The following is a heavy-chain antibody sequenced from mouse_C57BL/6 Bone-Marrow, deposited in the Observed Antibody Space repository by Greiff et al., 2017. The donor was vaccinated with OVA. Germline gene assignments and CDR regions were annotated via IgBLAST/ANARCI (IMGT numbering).Heavy chain of an antibody. J-gene: IGHJ1*03. V-gene: IGHV5-2*01. CDR3: ARQGDGYYWYFDV. CDR1: EYEFPSHD. D-gene: IGHD2-3*01. Sequence: EVQRVESGGGLVQPGESLKLSCESNEYEFPSHDMSWVRKTPEKRLELVAAINSDGGSTYYPDTMERRFIISSDNTKKTLYLQMSSLRSEDTALYYCARQGDGYYWYFDVWGTGTTVTVSS. CDR2: INSDGGST.